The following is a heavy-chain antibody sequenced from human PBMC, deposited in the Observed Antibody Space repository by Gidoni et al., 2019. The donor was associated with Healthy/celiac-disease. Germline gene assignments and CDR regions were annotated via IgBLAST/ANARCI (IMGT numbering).Heavy chain of an antibody. J-gene: IGHJ3*02. V-gene: IGHV2-70*15. CDR3: ARAPGIAAGYDAFDI. Sequence: QVTLRESGPALVKPTQTLTLTCTFPGFSLSTSGMCVSWIRQPPGKALEWLARIDWDDDKYYSTSLKTRLTISKDTSKNQVVLTMTNMDPVDTATYYCARAPGIAAGYDAFDIWGQGTMVTVSS. CDR2: IDWDDDK. CDR1: GFSLSTSGMC. D-gene: IGHD6-13*01.